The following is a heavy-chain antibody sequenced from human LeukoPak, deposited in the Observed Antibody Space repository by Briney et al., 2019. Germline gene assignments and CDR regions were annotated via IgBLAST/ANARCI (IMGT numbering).Heavy chain of an antibody. D-gene: IGHD1-26*01. CDR2: IGGSGGST. CDR1: GFTFSSYA. J-gene: IGHJ4*02. Sequence: GGSLRLSCAASGFTFSSYAMSWVRQAPGKGLEWVSAIGGSGGSTYYADSVKGRFTISRDNSKNTLYLQMNSLRAEDTAVYYCAKCSVGATRSPFDYWGQGTLVTVSS. CDR3: AKCSVGATRSPFDY. V-gene: IGHV3-23*01.